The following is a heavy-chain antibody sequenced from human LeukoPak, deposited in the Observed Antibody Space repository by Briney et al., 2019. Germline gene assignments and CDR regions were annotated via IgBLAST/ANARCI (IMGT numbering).Heavy chain of an antibody. D-gene: IGHD3-16*01. J-gene: IGHJ3*01. CDR3: ARVGGSDAFDS. CDR2: IYHSGST. V-gene: IGHV4-38-2*02. Sequence: SETLSLTCTVSGYSIGSDYYWGWIRQPPGKGLEWVGSIYHSGSTYYNPSLQSQVTISMNTSKNQFFLRLSSVTAADTAVYFCARVGGSDAFDSWGQGTRVTVSS. CDR1: GYSIGSDYY.